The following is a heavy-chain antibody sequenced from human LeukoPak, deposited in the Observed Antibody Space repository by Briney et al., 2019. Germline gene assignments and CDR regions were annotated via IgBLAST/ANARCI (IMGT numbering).Heavy chain of an antibody. J-gene: IGHJ3*02. V-gene: IGHV4-61*02. CDR1: GGSISSGSYS. CDR2: FYTTGST. D-gene: IGHD3-10*01. Sequence: SETLSLTCTVSGGSISSGSYSWSWIRQPAGKGLEWIGRFYTTGSTNYSPSLKSRVTISVDTSKNQFSLKLSSVTAADTAVYYCARHGPYGSGRSDAFDIWGQGTMVTVSS. CDR3: ARHGPYGSGRSDAFDI.